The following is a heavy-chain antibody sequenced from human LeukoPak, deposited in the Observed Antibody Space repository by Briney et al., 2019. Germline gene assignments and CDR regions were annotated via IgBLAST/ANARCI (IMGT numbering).Heavy chain of an antibody. Sequence: SETLSLTCAVYGGSFSAYYWNWIRQPPGKGLEWIGEINHSGSTNYNPSLKSRVTISLDTSKNQFSLKVSSVTAADTAVYYCARNARYNWFDPWGQGTLVTVSS. CDR2: INHSGST. CDR3: ARNARYNWFDP. J-gene: IGHJ5*02. CDR1: GGSFSAYY. V-gene: IGHV4-34*01.